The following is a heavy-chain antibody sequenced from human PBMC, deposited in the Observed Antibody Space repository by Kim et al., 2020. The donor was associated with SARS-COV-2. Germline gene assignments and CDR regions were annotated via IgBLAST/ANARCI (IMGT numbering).Heavy chain of an antibody. D-gene: IGHD3-10*01. CDR2: IDPSDSYT. J-gene: IGHJ5*02. CDR3: ASLNHITMVRENWFDP. Sequence: GESLKISCKGSGYSFTSYWISWVRQMPGKGLEWMGRIDPSDSYTNYSPSFQGHVTISADKSISTAYLQWSSLKASDTAMYYCASLNHITMVRENWFDPWGQGTLVTVSS. V-gene: IGHV5-10-1*01. CDR1: GYSFTSYW.